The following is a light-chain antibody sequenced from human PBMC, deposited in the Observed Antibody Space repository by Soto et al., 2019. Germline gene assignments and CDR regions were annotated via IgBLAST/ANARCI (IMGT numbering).Light chain of an antibody. J-gene: IGKJ4*01. CDR2: AAF. CDR3: QKFNSAPFT. Sequence: DIQMTQSPSSLSASVGDRVTITCRASRGIGNYLAWYQQKPGKVPKLLIYAAFILQSGVPSRFSGSGSGTDFTLTISSLQPEDVATYYCQKFNSAPFTFGGGNKVDI. V-gene: IGKV1-27*01. CDR1: RGIGNY.